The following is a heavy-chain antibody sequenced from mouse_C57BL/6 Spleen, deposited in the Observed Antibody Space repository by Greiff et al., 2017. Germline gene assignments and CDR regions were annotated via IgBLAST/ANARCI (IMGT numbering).Heavy chain of an antibody. CDR3: ARELLYAMDY. CDR2: INPYNGGT. CDR1: GYTFTDYY. Sequence: VKPGASVKMSCKASGYTFTDYYMNWVKQSHGKSLEWIGVINPYNGGTSYNQKFKGKATLTVDKSSSTAYMELNSLTSEDSAVYYCARELLYAMDYWGQGTSVTVSS. J-gene: IGHJ4*01. V-gene: IGHV1-19*01.